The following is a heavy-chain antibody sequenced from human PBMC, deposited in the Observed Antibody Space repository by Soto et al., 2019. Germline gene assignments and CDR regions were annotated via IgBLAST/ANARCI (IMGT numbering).Heavy chain of an antibody. D-gene: IGHD5-18*01. CDR3: ARSYHNTAMAEVDY. Sequence: ASVKVSCKASGYTFTSYGISWVRQAPGQGLEWMGWISAYNGNTNYAQKLQGRVTMTTDTSTSTAYMELRSLRSDDTAVYYCARSYHNTAMAEVDYWGQGTLVTVSS. CDR2: ISAYNGNT. V-gene: IGHV1-18*01. CDR1: GYTFTSYG. J-gene: IGHJ4*02.